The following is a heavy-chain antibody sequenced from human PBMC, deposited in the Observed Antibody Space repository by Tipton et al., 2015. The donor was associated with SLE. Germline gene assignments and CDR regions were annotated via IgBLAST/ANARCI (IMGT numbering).Heavy chain of an antibody. Sequence: SLRLSCAASGFTFSSYAMHWVRQAPGKGLEWVVVISYDGSNKYYADSVKGRFTISRDNSKNTLYLQMNSLRAEDTAVYYCARDRGSSWFPGYYYYYGMDVWGQGTTVTVSS. CDR1: GFTFSSYA. J-gene: IGHJ6*02. CDR3: ARDRGSSWFPGYYYYYGMDV. V-gene: IGHV3-30*04. CDR2: ISYDGSNK. D-gene: IGHD6-13*01.